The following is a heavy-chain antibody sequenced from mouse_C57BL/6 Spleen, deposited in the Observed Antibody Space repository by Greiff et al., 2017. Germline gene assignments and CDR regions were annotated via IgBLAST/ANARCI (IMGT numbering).Heavy chain of an antibody. CDR1: GYTFTSYG. V-gene: IGHV1-81*01. Sequence: QVQLQQPGAELARPGASVKLSCKASGYTFTSYGISWVKQRTGQGLEWIGEIYPRSGNTYYNEKFKGKATLTAAKSSSTAYMELRSLTSEDSAVYFCVAYYYGSSPLYAMDYWGQGTSVTVSS. D-gene: IGHD1-1*01. CDR2: IYPRSGNT. J-gene: IGHJ4*01. CDR3: VAYYYGSSPLYAMDY.